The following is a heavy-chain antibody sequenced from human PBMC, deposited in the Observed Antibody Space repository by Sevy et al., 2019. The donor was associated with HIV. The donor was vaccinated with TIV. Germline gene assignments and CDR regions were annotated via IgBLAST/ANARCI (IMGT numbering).Heavy chain of an antibody. CDR3: ARDRITMIVVVSYYYYGMDV. V-gene: IGHV3-30*04. J-gene: IGHJ6*02. D-gene: IGHD3-22*01. CDR2: ISYDGSNK. Sequence: GGSLRLSCASSGFTFSSYAMHWVRQAPGKGLEWVAVISYDGSNKYYADSVKGRFTISRDNSKNTLYLQMNSLRAEDTAVYYCARDRITMIVVVSYYYYGMDVWGQGTTVTVSS. CDR1: GFTFSSYA.